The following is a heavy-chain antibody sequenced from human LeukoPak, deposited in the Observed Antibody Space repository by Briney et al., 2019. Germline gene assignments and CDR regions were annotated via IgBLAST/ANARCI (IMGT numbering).Heavy chain of an antibody. J-gene: IGHJ5*02. CDR1: GFTFSSYA. V-gene: IGHV3-30-3*01. CDR3: ARIIGVAGTDWFDP. Sequence: GGSLRLSCAASGFTFSSYAMHWVRQAPGKGLEWVAVISYDGSNKYYADSVKGRFTISRDNSKNTLYLQMNSLRAEDTAVYYCARIIGVAGTDWFDPWGQGTLVTVSS. CDR2: ISYDGSNK. D-gene: IGHD6-13*01.